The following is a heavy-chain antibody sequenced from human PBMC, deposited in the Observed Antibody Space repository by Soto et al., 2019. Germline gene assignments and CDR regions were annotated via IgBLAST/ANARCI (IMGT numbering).Heavy chain of an antibody. CDR1: GYTFTSYA. V-gene: IGHV1-3*01. D-gene: IGHD3-22*01. CDR3: ARVSYYDSSIMRFFDH. Sequence: ASVKVSCKASGYTFTSYAMHWVRQAPGQRLEWMGWINAGNDNTKYSRKFQGRVTITRATSASTVYMELTSLRSEDTAVYYCARVSYYDSSIMRFFDHWGQGTLVTVSS. CDR2: INAGNDNT. J-gene: IGHJ4*02.